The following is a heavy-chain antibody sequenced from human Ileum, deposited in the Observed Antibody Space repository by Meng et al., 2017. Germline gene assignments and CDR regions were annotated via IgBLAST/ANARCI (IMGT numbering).Heavy chain of an antibody. CDR3: ARGGPWFDP. CDR2: INHSGST. Sequence: VHLRQWGAGLLKPSETLSLTRAVYGGSFSGYYWSWIRQPPGKGLEWIGEINHSGSTNYNPSLKSRVTISVDTSKNQFSLKLSSVTAADTAVYYCARGGPWFDPWGQGTLVTVSS. J-gene: IGHJ5*02. V-gene: IGHV4-34*01. CDR1: GGSFSGYY.